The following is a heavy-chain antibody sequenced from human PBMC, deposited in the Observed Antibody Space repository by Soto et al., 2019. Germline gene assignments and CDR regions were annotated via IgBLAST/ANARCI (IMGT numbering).Heavy chain of an antibody. CDR2: MNPKSGGT. Sequence: ASVRVSCKASGYTFTGYYMHWVRQAPGQGLEGMGWMNPKSGGTNYAQQFQGWVTMTSDTSISTAYMELSRLRSDDTAVYYCARAQRSTYYDILTGYSLRWYYYYYMDVWGKGTTVTVSS. D-gene: IGHD3-9*01. CDR1: GYTFTGYY. J-gene: IGHJ6*03. V-gene: IGHV1-2*04. CDR3: ARAQRSTYYDILTGYSLRWYYYYYMDV.